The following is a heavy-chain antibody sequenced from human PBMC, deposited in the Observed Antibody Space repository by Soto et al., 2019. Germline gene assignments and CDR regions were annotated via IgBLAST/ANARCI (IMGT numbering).Heavy chain of an antibody. V-gene: IGHV3-48*03. CDR2: ISSSGSTI. CDR3: ARDNSGSFHLDN. J-gene: IGHJ4*02. D-gene: IGHD3-10*01. Sequence: EVQLVESGGGLVQPGGSLRLSCAASGFTFSSYEMNWVRQAPGKGLEWVSYISSSGSTIYYADSVKGRFTISRDNAKNSLYLQMNSLRAEDTAVYYCARDNSGSFHLDNWGQGTLVTVSS. CDR1: GFTFSSYE.